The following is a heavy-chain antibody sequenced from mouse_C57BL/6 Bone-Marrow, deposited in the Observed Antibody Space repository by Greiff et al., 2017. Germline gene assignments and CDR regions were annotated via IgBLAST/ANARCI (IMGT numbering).Heavy chain of an antibody. J-gene: IGHJ2*01. CDR3: ARWRSSSD. V-gene: IGHV1-81*01. CDR2: IYSRSGNT. CDR1: GYTLTSYG. Sequence: LVESGAELARPGASVKLSCKATGYTLTSYGLSWVKQRTGQGLEWIGEIYSRSGNTYYNEKLKGKATQTANKSSSTAYMELRSLTSEDSAVYFCARWRSSSDWGQGTTLTGSS. D-gene: IGHD1-1*01.